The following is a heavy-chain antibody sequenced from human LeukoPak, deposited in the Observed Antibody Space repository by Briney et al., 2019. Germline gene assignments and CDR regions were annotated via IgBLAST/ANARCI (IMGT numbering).Heavy chain of an antibody. CDR2: ISSSGSTI. CDR1: GFTFSSYE. Sequence: GGSLRLSCAASGFTFSSYEMNWVRQAPGKGLEWVSYISSSGSTIYYADSVKGRFTISRDNAKNSLYLQMNSLRAEDTAVYYCARDSVPGEQPVGYYGMDVWGQGTTVTVSS. CDR3: ARDSVPGEQPVGYYGMDV. D-gene: IGHD6-13*01. J-gene: IGHJ6*02. V-gene: IGHV3-48*03.